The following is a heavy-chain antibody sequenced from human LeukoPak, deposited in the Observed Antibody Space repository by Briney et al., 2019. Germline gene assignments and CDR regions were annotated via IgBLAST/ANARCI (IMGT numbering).Heavy chain of an antibody. V-gene: IGHV3-30-3*01. CDR3: ARERGSLLFDY. CDR1: GFTFSSYA. D-gene: IGHD1-26*01. CDR2: ISYDGSNK. Sequence: GRSLRLSCAASGFTFSSYAMHWVRQAPGKGLEWVAVISYDGSNKYYADSVKGRFTIPRDNSKNTLYLQVNSLRAEDTAVYYCARERGSLLFDYWGQGTLVTVSS. J-gene: IGHJ4*02.